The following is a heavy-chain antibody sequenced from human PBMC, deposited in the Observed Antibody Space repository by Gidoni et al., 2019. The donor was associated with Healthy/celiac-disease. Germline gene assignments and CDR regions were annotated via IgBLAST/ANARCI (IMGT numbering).Heavy chain of an antibody. CDR3: AKDGLVVPAAIQPFFYYYYYMDV. D-gene: IGHD2-2*02. J-gene: IGHJ6*03. V-gene: IGHV3-30*02. Sequence: ADSVKGRFTISRDNSKNTLYLQMNSLRAEDTAVYYCAKDGLVVPAAIQPFFYYYYYMDVWGKGTTVTVSS.